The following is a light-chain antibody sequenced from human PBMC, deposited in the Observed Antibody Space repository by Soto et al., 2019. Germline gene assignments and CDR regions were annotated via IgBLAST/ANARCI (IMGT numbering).Light chain of an antibody. J-gene: IGLJ1*01. CDR2: EVT. CDR3: NSFRVSHLYV. V-gene: IGLV2-14*01. CDR1: STDVGGYNA. Sequence: QSVLSRPASVSGSPGQTITISCTGTSTDVGGYNAVSWYQHHPGKAPKLIIYEVTHRPSGVSDRFSASKSGNTASLTISGLQAEDEADYYCNSFRVSHLYVFGTGTKAPS.